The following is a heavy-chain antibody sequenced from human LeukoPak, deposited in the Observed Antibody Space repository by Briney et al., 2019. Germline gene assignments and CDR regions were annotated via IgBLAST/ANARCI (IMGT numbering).Heavy chain of an antibody. CDR2: ISSSSSYT. D-gene: IGHD5-12*01. Sequence: GGSLRLSRAASGFTFSDYYMSWIRQAPGKGLEWVSYISSSSSYTNYADSVKGRFTISRDNAKNSLYLQMNSLRAEDTAVYYCARDVSGSHDYWGQGTLVTVSS. CDR1: GFTFSDYY. CDR3: ARDVSGSHDY. V-gene: IGHV3-11*06. J-gene: IGHJ4*02.